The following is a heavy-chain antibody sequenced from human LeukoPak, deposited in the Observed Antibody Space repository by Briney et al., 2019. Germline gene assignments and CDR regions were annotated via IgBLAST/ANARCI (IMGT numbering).Heavy chain of an antibody. CDR3: AKAFTVTRVYNCLDP. J-gene: IGHJ5*02. CDR1: GFTFSSYV. V-gene: IGHV3-23*01. CDR2: SSGSGGST. Sequence: DPGGSLRLSCAASGFTFSSYVMSWVRQAPGKGLEWVSTSSGSGGSTDYADSVKGRFTISRDNSKNTLYLQMNSLRAEDTAVYYCAKAFTVTRVYNCLDPWGQGTLVTVSS. D-gene: IGHD4-17*01.